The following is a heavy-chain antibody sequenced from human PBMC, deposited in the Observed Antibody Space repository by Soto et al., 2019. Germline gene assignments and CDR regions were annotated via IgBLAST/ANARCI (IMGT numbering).Heavy chain of an antibody. J-gene: IGHJ1*01. CDR3: ARRRGYSGYGFED. D-gene: IGHD5-12*01. Sequence: SDTLSLTCTVSGGSISSYYWSWIRQPPGKGLEWIGYIYYSGSTNYNPSLKSRVTISVDTSKNQFSLKLSSVTAADTAVYYGARRRGYSGYGFEDWCQGTLV. CDR1: GGSISSYY. V-gene: IGHV4-59*01. CDR2: IYYSGST.